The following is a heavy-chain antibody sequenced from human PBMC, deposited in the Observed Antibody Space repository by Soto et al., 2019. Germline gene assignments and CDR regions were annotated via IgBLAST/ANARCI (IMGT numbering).Heavy chain of an antibody. V-gene: IGHV3-30-3*01. CDR1: GFTLSSFA. J-gene: IGHJ4*02. CDR2: ISYDGSNK. CDR3: ARVLWFGELEYYFDY. Sequence: GGARGLSGAASGFTLSSFAIHWLRQAPTKGLEWVAVISYDGSNKYCADSVKGRFTISRDNSKNTLYLQTNSLRAEDTAVYYCARVLWFGELEYYFDYWGQGTLATVSS. D-gene: IGHD3-10*01.